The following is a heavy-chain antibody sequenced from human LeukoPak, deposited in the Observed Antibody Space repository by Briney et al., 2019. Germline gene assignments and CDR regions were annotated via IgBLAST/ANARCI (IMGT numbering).Heavy chain of an antibody. CDR1: GASISSSY. D-gene: IGHD3-22*01. J-gene: IGHJ3*02. CDR2: IYYNGNT. Sequence: PSGTLSLTCTASGASISSSYWSWIRQPPGKRLEWIGYIYYNGNTNSNPSLKSRVTISADTSKNRFSLKLSSVTAADTAIYYCVRGNYDNRGYSNAFDIWGQGTMVTVSS. CDR3: VRGNYDNRGYSNAFDI. V-gene: IGHV4-59*01.